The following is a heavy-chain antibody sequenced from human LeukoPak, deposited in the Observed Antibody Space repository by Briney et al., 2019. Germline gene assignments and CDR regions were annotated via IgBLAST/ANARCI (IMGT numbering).Heavy chain of an antibody. J-gene: IGHJ6*02. D-gene: IGHD5-18*01. Sequence: ASVKVSCKASGGTFSSYAISWVRQAPGQGLEWMGRIIPIFGIANYAQKFQGRVTITADKSTSTAYMELSSLRSEDTAVYYCARTHVDTAPRGYYYYGMDVWGQGTTVTVSS. V-gene: IGHV1-69*04. CDR1: GGTFSSYA. CDR3: ARTHVDTAPRGYYYYGMDV. CDR2: IIPIFGIA.